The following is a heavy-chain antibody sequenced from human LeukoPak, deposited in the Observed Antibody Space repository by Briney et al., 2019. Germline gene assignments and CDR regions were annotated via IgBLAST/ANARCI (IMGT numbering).Heavy chain of an antibody. V-gene: IGHV1-2*02. CDR2: INPNNGGT. D-gene: IGHD6-25*01. J-gene: IGHJ4*01. Sequence: ASVKVSCKASGYTFTSYYMHWVRQAPGQGLEWMGWINPNNGGTNFAQKFQGRVTMTRDTSISTAYMDLSRLRSDDTAVYYCARGCSTYSAYYDYWGQGTQVTVSS. CDR1: GYTFTSYY. CDR3: ARGCSTYSAYYDY.